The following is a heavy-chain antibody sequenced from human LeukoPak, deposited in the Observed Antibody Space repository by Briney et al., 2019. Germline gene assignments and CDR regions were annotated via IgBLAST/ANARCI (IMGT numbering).Heavy chain of an antibody. J-gene: IGHJ4*02. CDR3: ARVAARQYFDY. CDR1: GFTFSSYS. CDR2: ISSSSSTI. Sequence: GGSLRLSCAASGFTFSSYSMNWVRQAPGKGLEWVSYISSSSSTIYYADSVKGRFTISRDNAKNSLYLQMNSLRAEDTAVYYCARVAARQYFDYWGQGTLVTVSS. D-gene: IGHD6-6*01. V-gene: IGHV3-48*01.